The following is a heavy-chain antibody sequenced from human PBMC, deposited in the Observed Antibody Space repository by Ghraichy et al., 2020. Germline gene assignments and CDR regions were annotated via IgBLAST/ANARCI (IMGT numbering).Heavy chain of an antibody. V-gene: IGHV4-30-2*01. CDR1: GGAIRSSAYS. D-gene: IGHD4-17*01. CDR2: VYYDGST. J-gene: IGHJ4*02. CDR3: ARALNYGGFDY. Sequence: SETLSLTCAVSGGAIRSSAYSWTWVRQPPEKGLEWIAYVYYDGSTYYNPSLKSRVTISLDNSKNQFSLELTSGTAADTAVYYCARALNYGGFDYWGQGTLVTVSS.